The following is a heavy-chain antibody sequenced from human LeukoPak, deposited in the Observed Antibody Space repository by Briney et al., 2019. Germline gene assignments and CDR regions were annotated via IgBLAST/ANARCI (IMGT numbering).Heavy chain of an antibody. Sequence: PSQTLPLTCAVSGGSISSGGYSWSWIRQPPGKGLEWIGYIYHSGSTYYNPSLKSRVTISVDRSKNQFSLKLSSVTAADTAVYYCAREGSGQSFDYWGQGTLVTVSS. CDR3: AREGSGQSFDY. J-gene: IGHJ4*02. CDR2: IYHSGST. V-gene: IGHV4-30-2*01. D-gene: IGHD1-26*01. CDR1: GGSISSGGYS.